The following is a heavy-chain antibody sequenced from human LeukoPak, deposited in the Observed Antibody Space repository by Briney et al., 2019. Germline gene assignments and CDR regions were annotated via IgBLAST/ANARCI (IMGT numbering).Heavy chain of an antibody. Sequence: GGSLRLSCAASGFTFSSYRMHWVRQAPGKGLVWVSRINSDGSSTTYADSVKGRFTISRDNAKNTLYLQMNSLRPEDTAVYYCARDVDYHATSECFDYWGQGTLVTVSS. D-gene: IGHD1-26*01. CDR2: INSDGSST. CDR3: ARDVDYHATSECFDY. V-gene: IGHV3-74*03. J-gene: IGHJ4*02. CDR1: GFTFSSYR.